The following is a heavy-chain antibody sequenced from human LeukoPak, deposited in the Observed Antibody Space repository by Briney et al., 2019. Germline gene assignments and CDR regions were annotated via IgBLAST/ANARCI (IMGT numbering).Heavy chain of an antibody. J-gene: IGHJ4*02. CDR2: IYYSGST. CDR3: ARSYWSGGSCYPDY. CDR1: GGSISSYY. Sequence: SETLSLTCTVSGGSISSYYWSWIRQPPGKGLEWIGYIYYSGSTNYNPSLKSRVTISVDTSKNQFSLKLSSVTAADTAVYYCARSYWSGGSCYPDYWGQGTLVTVSS. D-gene: IGHD2-15*01. V-gene: IGHV4-59*01.